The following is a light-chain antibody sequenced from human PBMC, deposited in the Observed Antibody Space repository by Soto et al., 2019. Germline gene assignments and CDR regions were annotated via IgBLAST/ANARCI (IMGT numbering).Light chain of an antibody. CDR2: DGS. V-gene: IGLV2-14*03. CDR3: SSYTSTSTLYV. J-gene: IGLJ1*01. CDR1: SSDIGGYNY. Sequence: QSVLTQPASVSGSPGQSITISCTGTSSDIGGYNYVSWYQQLPGKVPKLIIYDGSNRPSGVSDRFSGSKSGNAPSLTISGLQAEDEADYYCSSYTSTSTLYVFGTGTKLTVL.